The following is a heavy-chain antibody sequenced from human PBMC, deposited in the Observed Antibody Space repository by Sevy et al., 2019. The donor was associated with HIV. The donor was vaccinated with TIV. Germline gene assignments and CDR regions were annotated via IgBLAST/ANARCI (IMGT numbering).Heavy chain of an antibody. V-gene: IGHV3-7*03. D-gene: IGHD2-2*01. CDR3: ARDCSSTSCLWGLDV. CDR2: IKLDGSEK. Sequence: GSLRLSCAASGFTFNRYWMSWVRQAPGKGLEWVANIKLDGSEKYYVDSVRGRFTISRDNAKNSLYLQMNSLRAEDTAVYYCARDCSSTSCLWGLDVWGQGTTVTVSS. CDR1: GFTFNRYW. J-gene: IGHJ6*02.